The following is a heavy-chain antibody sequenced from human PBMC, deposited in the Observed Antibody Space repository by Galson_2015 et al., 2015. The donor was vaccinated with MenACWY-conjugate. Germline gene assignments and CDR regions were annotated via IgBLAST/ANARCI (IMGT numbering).Heavy chain of an antibody. CDR2: VNSDGSGT. CDR3: ARSYVPGSDRKNYYMDV. D-gene: IGHD3-16*01. V-gene: IGHV3-74*01. J-gene: IGHJ6*03. Sequence: ALSLSCAASGFTFSSYWMHWVRQAPGKGLVWVSRVNSDGSGTGYADSVKGRFTISRANAKNMLFLQMNSLKVEDTAVYYCARSYVPGSDRKNYYMDVWGRGTTVTVSS. CDR1: GFTFSSYW.